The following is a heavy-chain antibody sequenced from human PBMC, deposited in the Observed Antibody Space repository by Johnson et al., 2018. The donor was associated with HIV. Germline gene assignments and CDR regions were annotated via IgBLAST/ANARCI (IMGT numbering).Heavy chain of an antibody. CDR2: ISCDGRNK. J-gene: IGHJ3*02. CDR1: GFTFSSYP. Sequence: QVQLVESGGGVVQPGRSPRLACAASGFTFSSYPMHWVRQAPGKGLEWVAVISCDGRNKYYADSVKGRFTISRDNSKNRLYLQMNSLRAEDTAVYFCARGVKQQLSVVDAFDIWGQGTMVTVSS. V-gene: IGHV3-30*04. CDR3: ARGVKQQLSVVDAFDI. D-gene: IGHD6-13*01.